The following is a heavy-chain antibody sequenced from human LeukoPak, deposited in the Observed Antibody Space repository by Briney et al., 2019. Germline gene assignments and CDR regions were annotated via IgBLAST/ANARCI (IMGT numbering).Heavy chain of an antibody. D-gene: IGHD4-11*01. CDR1: GFTFSSYA. CDR3: ARETSVTTGGGLFDY. J-gene: IGHJ4*02. Sequence: GGSLRLSCAASGFTFSSYAMHWVRQAPGKGLEWVAVISYDGSNKYYADSVEGRFTISRDNSKNTLYLQMNSLRAEDTAVYYCARETSVTTGGGLFDYWGQGTLVTVSS. CDR2: ISYDGSNK. V-gene: IGHV3-30-3*01.